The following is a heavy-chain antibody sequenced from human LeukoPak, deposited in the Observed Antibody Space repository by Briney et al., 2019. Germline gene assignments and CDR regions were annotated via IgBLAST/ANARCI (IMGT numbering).Heavy chain of an antibody. D-gene: IGHD3-22*01. CDR3: AKRDEMRITMIVVVSFDY. V-gene: IGHV3-23*01. CDR1: GFSLSSYA. CDR2: ISGSGGST. J-gene: IGHJ4*02. Sequence: QAGGSLRLSCAASGFSLSSYALTWVRQAPGKGLEWVSAISGSGGSTYYADSVKGRFTISRDNSKSTLYLQMNGLSAEDTAVYYCAKRDEMRITMIVVVSFDYWGQGTLVTVSS.